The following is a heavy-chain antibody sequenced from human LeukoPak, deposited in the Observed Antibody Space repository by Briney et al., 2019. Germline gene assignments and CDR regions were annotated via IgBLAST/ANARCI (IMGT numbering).Heavy chain of an antibody. D-gene: IGHD3-10*01. Sequence: GGSLRLSCAASGFTFSSYAMHWVRQAPGKGLEWVAVISYDESNKYYADSVKGRFTISRDNSKNTLYLQMNSLRAEDTAVYYCARDLGLLWFGELLSMSDWGQGTLVTVSS. CDR2: ISYDESNK. V-gene: IGHV3-30-3*01. J-gene: IGHJ4*02. CDR3: ARDLGLLWFGELLSMSD. CDR1: GFTFSSYA.